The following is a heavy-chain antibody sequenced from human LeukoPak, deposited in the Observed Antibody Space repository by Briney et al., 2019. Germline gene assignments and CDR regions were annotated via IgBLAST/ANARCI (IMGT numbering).Heavy chain of an antibody. D-gene: IGHD3-10*01. Sequence: PGRSLRLSCAASGFTFDDYAMHWVRQAPGKGLEWVSGISWNSGSIGYADSVKGRFTISRDNAKNSLYLQMNSLRAEDTALYYCAKGDPMVWGVDYWGQGTLVTVSS. CDR2: ISWNSGSI. J-gene: IGHJ4*02. CDR3: AKGDPMVWGVDY. V-gene: IGHV3-9*01. CDR1: GFTFDDYA.